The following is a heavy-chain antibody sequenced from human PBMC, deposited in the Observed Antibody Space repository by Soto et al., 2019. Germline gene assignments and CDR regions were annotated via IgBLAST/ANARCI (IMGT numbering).Heavy chain of an antibody. Sequence: SETLSLTCTVSGGSISSSSYYWGWIRQPPGKGLEWIGSIYYSGSTYYNPSLKSRVTISVDTSKNQFSLKLSSVTAADTAVYYCARSRVRYYFDYWGQGTLVTVSS. V-gene: IGHV4-39*07. CDR3: ARSRVRYYFDY. CDR2: IYYSGST. J-gene: IGHJ4*02. CDR1: GGSISSSSYY.